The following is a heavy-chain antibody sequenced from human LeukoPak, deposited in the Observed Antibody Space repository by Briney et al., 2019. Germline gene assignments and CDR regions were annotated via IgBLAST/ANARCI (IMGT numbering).Heavy chain of an antibody. J-gene: IGHJ4*02. Sequence: ASVKVSCKASGYTFTSYAMHWVRQAPGQRLEWMGWINAGNGNTKYSQKFQGRVTITRDTSASTAYMELSSLRSEDTAVYYCARHYGGELLHDPFDYWGQGTLVTVSS. CDR2: INAGNGNT. D-gene: IGHD1-26*01. CDR3: ARHYGGELLHDPFDY. CDR1: GYTFTSYA. V-gene: IGHV1-3*01.